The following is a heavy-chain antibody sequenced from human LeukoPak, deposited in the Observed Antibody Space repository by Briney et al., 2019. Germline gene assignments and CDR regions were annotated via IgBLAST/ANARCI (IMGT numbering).Heavy chain of an antibody. V-gene: IGHV4-59*08. D-gene: IGHD1-14*01. CDR1: GFTVSSNY. CDR2: IYYSGST. J-gene: IGHJ4*02. Sequence: GSLRLSCAASGFTVSSNYMSWVRQPPGKGLEWIGYIYYSGSTNYNPSLKSRVTISVDTSKNQFSLKLSSVTAADTAVYYCATRSGPYYFDYWGQGTLVTVSS. CDR3: ATRSGPYYFDY.